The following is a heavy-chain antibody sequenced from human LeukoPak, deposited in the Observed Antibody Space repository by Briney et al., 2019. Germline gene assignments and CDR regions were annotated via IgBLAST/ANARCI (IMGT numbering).Heavy chain of an antibody. D-gene: IGHD3-3*01. J-gene: IGHJ4*02. Sequence: AGGSLRLSCAASGFTFSSYAMHWVRQAPGKGLEWVAVISYDGSNKYYADSVKGRFTISRDNSKNTLYLQMNSQRAEDTAVYYCASQILTITIFGVVTDYWGQGTLVTVSS. CDR1: GFTFSSYA. CDR3: ASQILTITIFGVVTDY. CDR2: ISYDGSNK. V-gene: IGHV3-30*01.